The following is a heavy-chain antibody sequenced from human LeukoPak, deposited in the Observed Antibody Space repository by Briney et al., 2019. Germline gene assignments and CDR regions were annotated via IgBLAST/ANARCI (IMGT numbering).Heavy chain of an antibody. D-gene: IGHD6-13*01. CDR3: ARRRRYSSSWYLWFDP. CDR2: INHSGST. Sequence: SETLSLTCAVYGGSFSGYYWSWIRQPPGKGLEWIGEINHSGSTNYNPSLKSRVTISVDTSKNQFSLKLSSVTAADTAVYYCARRRRYSSSWYLWFDPWGQGTLVTVSS. J-gene: IGHJ5*02. V-gene: IGHV4-34*01. CDR1: GGSFSGYY.